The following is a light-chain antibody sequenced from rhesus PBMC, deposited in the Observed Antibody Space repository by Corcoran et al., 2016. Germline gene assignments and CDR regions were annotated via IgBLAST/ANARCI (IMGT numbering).Light chain of an antibody. V-gene: IGKV1-28*03. CDR3: LQHNSYPYS. CDR2: EAS. Sequence: DIQMTQSPSSLSASVGDTVTITCRASQGISSYLNWFQQKPGKAPKLLDYEASSLESGVPSRVSGSGSGTDFTLTSSSLQPEDFAAYYCLQHNSYPYSFGQGTKVEIK. J-gene: IGKJ2*01. CDR1: QGISSY.